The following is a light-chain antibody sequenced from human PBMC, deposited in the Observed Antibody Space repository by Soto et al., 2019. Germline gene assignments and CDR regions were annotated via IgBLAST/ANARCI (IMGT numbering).Light chain of an antibody. CDR1: QSLAYSDGNTY. Sequence: DVVMTQSPLSLPVTLGQPASISCRSSQSLAYSDGNTYLNWFQQRPGQSPRRLIYKVSNRDSGVPDRSSGSGSGTDFTLKISRVEAEDVAIYYCMQATPLPLTFGVGTKVDIX. CDR3: MQATPLPLT. J-gene: IGKJ4*01. CDR2: KVS. V-gene: IGKV2-30*01.